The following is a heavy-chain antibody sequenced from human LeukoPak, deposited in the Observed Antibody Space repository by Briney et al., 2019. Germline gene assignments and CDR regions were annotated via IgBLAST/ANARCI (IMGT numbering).Heavy chain of an antibody. D-gene: IGHD3-22*01. Sequence: PSETLSLTCNVSGDSITSHYWNWIRQPPGKGLEWIGYIYYTGIIKYNPSLTSRVSMSVDTSKSQFSLKMKSVTAADTAVYHCARSVDYIDNTGPHMMFDYWGQGSLVTVSS. CDR1: GDSITSHY. J-gene: IGHJ4*02. CDR2: IYYTGII. V-gene: IGHV4-59*11. CDR3: ARSVDYIDNTGPHMMFDY.